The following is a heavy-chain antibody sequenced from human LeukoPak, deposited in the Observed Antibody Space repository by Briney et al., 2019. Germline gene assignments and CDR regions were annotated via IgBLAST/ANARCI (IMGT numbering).Heavy chain of an antibody. CDR3: AKEPLYCGGDCYEPLDY. D-gene: IGHD2-21*02. V-gene: IGHV3-30*02. Sequence: GGSLRLSCAASGFTFSSYGMHWVRQAPGKGLEWVAFIRYDGSNKYYADSVKGRFTISRDNSKNTLYLQMNSLRAEDTAVYYCAKEPLYCGGDCYEPLDYWGQGTLVPVSS. J-gene: IGHJ4*02. CDR2: IRYDGSNK. CDR1: GFTFSSYG.